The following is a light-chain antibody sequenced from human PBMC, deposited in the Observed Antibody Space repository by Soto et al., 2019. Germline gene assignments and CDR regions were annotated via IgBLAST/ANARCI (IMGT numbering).Light chain of an antibody. CDR1: QSLSSSH. CDR2: DAS. J-gene: IGKJ1*01. CDR3: QHLSA. Sequence: EIVLTQSPGTLSLSPGERASLSCRASQSLSSSHLIWYQQKPGQAPRLLIYDASSRATGIPDRFSGGGSGTDFTLTISRLEPEELAVYYCQHLSAFGQGTKVEI. V-gene: IGKV3-20*01.